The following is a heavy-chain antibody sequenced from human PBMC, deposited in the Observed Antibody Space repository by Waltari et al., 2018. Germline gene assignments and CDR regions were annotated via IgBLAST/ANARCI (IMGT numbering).Heavy chain of an antibody. J-gene: IGHJ6*02. CDR3: ARDGSGSDYYYYYGMDV. CDR1: GFTFSSYE. CDR2: ISSSGSTI. D-gene: IGHD1-26*01. Sequence: EVQLVESGGGLVQPGGSLRLSCAASGFTFSSYEMNWFPHAPGKGVEWVSYISSSGSTIYYADSVKGRFTISRDNAKNSLYLQMNSLRAEDTAVYYCARDGSGSDYYYYYGMDVWGQGTTVTVSS. V-gene: IGHV3-48*03.